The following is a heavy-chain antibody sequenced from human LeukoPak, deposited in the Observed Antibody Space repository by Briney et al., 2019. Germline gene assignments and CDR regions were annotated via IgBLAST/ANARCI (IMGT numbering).Heavy chain of an antibody. J-gene: IGHJ3*02. CDR2: ISYDGSNK. V-gene: IGHV3-30*18. CDR3: AKDFKDDYYDSSGYQAFDI. D-gene: IGHD3-22*01. CDR1: GFTFSSYG. Sequence: GGSLRLSCAASGFTFSSYGMHWVRQAPGKGLEWVAVISYDGSNKYYADSVKGRFTISRDNSKNTLYLQMNSLRAEDTAVYYCAKDFKDDYYDSSGYQAFDIWGQGTMVTVSS.